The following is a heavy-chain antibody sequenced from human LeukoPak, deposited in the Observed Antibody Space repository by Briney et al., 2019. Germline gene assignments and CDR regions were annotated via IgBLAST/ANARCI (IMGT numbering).Heavy chain of an antibody. CDR1: GFTVSSNY. J-gene: IGHJ4*02. CDR3: AKGATILPFDY. CDR2: IYSGGST. D-gene: IGHD5-12*01. Sequence: RGSLRLSCAASGFTVSSNYMNWVRQAPGKGLEWVSVIYSGGSTYYADSVKGRFTISRDNSKNTLYLQMNSLRAEDAAVYYCAKGATILPFDYWGQGTLVTVSS. V-gene: IGHV3-53*01.